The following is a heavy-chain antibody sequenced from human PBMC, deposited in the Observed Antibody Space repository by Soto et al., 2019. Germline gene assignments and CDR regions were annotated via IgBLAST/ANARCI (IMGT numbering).Heavy chain of an antibody. CDR3: ARDGRDDFWSWGYYFDY. D-gene: IGHD3-3*01. CDR1: GFTFSSYA. Sequence: QVQLVESGGGVVQPGRSLRLSCAASGFTFSSYAMHWVRQAPGKGLEWVAVISYDGSNKYYADSVKGRFTISRDKSKNTLYLQMNSLRAEDTAVYYCARDGRDDFWSWGYYFDYWGQGTLVTVSS. CDR2: ISYDGSNK. J-gene: IGHJ4*02. V-gene: IGHV3-30-3*01.